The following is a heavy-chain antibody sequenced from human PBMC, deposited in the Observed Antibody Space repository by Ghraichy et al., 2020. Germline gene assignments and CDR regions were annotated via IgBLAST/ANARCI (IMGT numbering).Heavy chain of an antibody. V-gene: IGHV3-23*01. J-gene: IGHJ4*02. CDR3: AKDRGGNIVVVPASSFDY. CDR2: ISGSGGST. D-gene: IGHD2-2*01. Sequence: GDSLNISCAASGFTFSSYAMSWVRQAPGKGLEWVSAISGSGGSTYYADSVKGRFTISRDNSKNTLYLQMNSLRAEDTAVYYCAKDRGGNIVVVPASSFDYWGQGTLVTVSS. CDR1: GFTFSSYA.